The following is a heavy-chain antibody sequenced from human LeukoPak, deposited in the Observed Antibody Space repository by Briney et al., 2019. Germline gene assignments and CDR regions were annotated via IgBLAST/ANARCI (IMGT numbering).Heavy chain of an antibody. V-gene: IGHV5-51*01. Sequence: GESLKISCKGSGYSFTSYWIGWVRQMPGKGLGWMGIIYPGGSDTRYSPSFQGQVTISADKSISTAYLQWSSLKASDTAMYYCARHDPDYGGNSVGYYFDYWGQGTLVTVSS. D-gene: IGHD4-17*01. CDR1: GYSFTSYW. CDR3: ARHDPDYGGNSVGYYFDY. CDR2: IYPGGSDT. J-gene: IGHJ4*02.